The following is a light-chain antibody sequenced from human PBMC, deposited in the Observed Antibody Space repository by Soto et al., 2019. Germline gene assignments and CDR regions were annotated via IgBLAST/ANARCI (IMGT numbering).Light chain of an antibody. CDR2: GAS. Sequence: EIVMTQSPATLSVSPGERATLSCRASQSVSSNLAWYQQKPGQAPRLLIYGASTRATGIPARFSGSGSGTEFTLTISSLPSEYFAVYYCQQYNYCPALTFGGGTKVEIK. CDR3: QQYNYCPALT. CDR1: QSVSSN. J-gene: IGKJ4*01. V-gene: IGKV3-15*01.